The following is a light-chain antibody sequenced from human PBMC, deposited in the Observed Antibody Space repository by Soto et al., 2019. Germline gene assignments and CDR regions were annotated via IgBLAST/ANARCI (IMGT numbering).Light chain of an antibody. CDR3: SSCTGSSTI. Sequence: QSVLTQPASVSGAPGQSITISCTGTSSDIGSYNYASWYQHHPGRAPQLLIYDVSYRPSWVSNRFSGSKSGNTASLTISGLQAEEEADYYCSSCTGSSTIFAGGTQLTV. J-gene: IGLJ2*01. CDR2: DVS. CDR1: SSDIGSYNY. V-gene: IGLV2-14*03.